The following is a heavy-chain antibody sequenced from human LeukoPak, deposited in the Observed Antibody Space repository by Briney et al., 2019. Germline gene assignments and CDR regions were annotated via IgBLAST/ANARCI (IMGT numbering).Heavy chain of an antibody. CDR1: GGSISSGGYY. V-gene: IGHV4-31*03. CDR2: IYYSGST. J-gene: IGHJ6*02. D-gene: IGHD4-11*01. Sequence: SETLSLTCTVSGGSISSGGYYWSWIRQHPGTGLEWIGYIYYSGSTYYNPSLKSRVTISVDTSKNQFSLKLSSVTAADTAVYYCASTTVTIASGYYYGMDVWGQGTTVTVSS. CDR3: ASTTVTIASGYYYGMDV.